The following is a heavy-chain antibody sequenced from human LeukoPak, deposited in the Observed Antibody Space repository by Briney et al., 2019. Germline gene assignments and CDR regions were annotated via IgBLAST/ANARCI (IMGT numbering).Heavy chain of an antibody. V-gene: IGHV3-30*04. D-gene: IGHD1-14*01. CDR2: ISYDGSNK. CDR3: VKRGIATTDSNASFRDY. Sequence: GRSLRLSCAASGFTFSTYAMHWVRQAPGKGLEWVAVISYDGSNKYYADSVKGRFTISRDNSKNTLYLQKNRLKGEETAVYYCVKRGIATTDSNASFRDYWGQGTLVNVS. CDR1: GFTFSTYA. J-gene: IGHJ4*02.